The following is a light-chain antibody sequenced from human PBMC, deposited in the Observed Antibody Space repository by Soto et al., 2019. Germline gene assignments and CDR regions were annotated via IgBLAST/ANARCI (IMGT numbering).Light chain of an antibody. Sequence: DIQLTQSPSFLSASVGDRVTITCRASQGISSYLAWYQQKPGKAPKLLIYAASTLQSGVPSRFSGSGSGKEFTLTISSLQPEDFATYYCLQLNSYPRTFGQGTKVDIK. CDR3: LQLNSYPRT. CDR2: AAS. J-gene: IGKJ1*01. CDR1: QGISSY. V-gene: IGKV1-9*01.